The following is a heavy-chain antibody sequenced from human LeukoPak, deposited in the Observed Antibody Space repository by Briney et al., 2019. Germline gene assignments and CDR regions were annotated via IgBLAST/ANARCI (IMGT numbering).Heavy chain of an antibody. CDR2: IKEDGSEK. CDR1: GFTFSGYW. Sequence: PGGSLRLSCAASGFTFSGYWMSWVRQAPGKGPEWVANIKEDGSEKSHVDSVEGRFTISRDNSKNTLYLQMNSLRAEDTAVYYCARDRPAHDILTGYFAYWGQGTLVTVSS. CDR3: ARDRPAHDILTGYFAY. J-gene: IGHJ4*02. D-gene: IGHD3-9*01. V-gene: IGHV3-7*01.